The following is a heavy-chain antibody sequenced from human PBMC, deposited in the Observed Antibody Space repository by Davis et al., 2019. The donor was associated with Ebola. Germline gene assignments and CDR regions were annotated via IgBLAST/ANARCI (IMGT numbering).Heavy chain of an antibody. CDR1: GFTFSSYA. CDR3: ARIYFYYYGMDV. CDR2: ISSNGGST. J-gene: IGHJ6*02. Sequence: GESLKISCAASGFTFSSYAMHWVRQAPGKGLEYVSAISSNGGSTYYANSVKGRFTISRDNSKNTLYLQMNSLRAEDTAVYYCARIYFYYYGMDVWGQGTTVTVSS. V-gene: IGHV3-64*01.